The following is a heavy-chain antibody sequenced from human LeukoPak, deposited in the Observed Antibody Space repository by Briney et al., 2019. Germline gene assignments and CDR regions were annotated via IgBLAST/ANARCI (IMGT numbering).Heavy chain of an antibody. CDR1: GYTFTSYG. CDR3: ARRGESRRMYYFDY. D-gene: IGHD2-21*01. Sequence: AASVKVSCKASGYTFTSYGISWVRQAPGQGLEWMGWISAYNGNTNYAQKLQGRVTMTTDTSTSTAYMELRSLRSNDTAVYYCARRGESRRMYYFDYWGQGTLVTVSS. V-gene: IGHV1-18*04. J-gene: IGHJ4*02. CDR2: ISAYNGNT.